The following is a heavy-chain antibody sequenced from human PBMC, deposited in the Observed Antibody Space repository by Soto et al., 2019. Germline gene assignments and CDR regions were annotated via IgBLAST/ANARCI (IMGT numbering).Heavy chain of an antibody. CDR1: GYNFAHYW. CDR3: AKWALVPAATYYYYYGMDV. V-gene: IGHV5-51*01. CDR2: IYPGDSDT. D-gene: IGHD2-2*01. Sequence: GESLKISCQGSGYNFAHYWIGWVRQMPGKGLEWMGIIYPGDSDTTYSPSFQGQVTISRDNSKNTLYLQMNSLRAGDTAVYYCAKWALVPAATYYYYYGMDVWGRVTTVTVCS. J-gene: IGHJ6*02.